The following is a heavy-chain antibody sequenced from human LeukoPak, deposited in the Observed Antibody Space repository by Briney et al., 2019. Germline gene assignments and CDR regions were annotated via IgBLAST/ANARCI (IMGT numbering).Heavy chain of an antibody. CDR3: ASAREYYYDSSGYPTMKFDY. Sequence: GGSLRLSCAASAFTFSNYGMHWVRQAPGKGLEWVSSISSSSYIYYADSVKGRFTISRDNAKNSLYLQMNSLRAEDTAVYYCASAREYYYDSSGYPTMKFDYWGQGTLVTVSS. J-gene: IGHJ4*02. CDR1: AFTFSNYG. CDR2: ISSSSYI. V-gene: IGHV3-21*01. D-gene: IGHD3-22*01.